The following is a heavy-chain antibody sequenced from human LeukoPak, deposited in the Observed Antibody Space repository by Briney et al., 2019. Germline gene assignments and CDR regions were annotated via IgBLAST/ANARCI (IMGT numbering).Heavy chain of an antibody. Sequence: SETLSLTCTVSGGSISSYYWSWVRHPPGQGLEWIGEISLSGYTGFNPSLRSRVTMSLDESKNHLSLNLASVTAADTAVYYCSRESGPFSPFGHWGQGILVTVTS. D-gene: IGHD1-26*01. CDR1: GGSISSYY. J-gene: IGHJ4*02. CDR3: SRESGPFSPFGH. V-gene: IGHV4-59*12. CDR2: ISLSGYT.